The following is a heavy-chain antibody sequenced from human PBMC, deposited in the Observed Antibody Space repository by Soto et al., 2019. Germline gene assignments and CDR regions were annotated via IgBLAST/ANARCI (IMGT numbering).Heavy chain of an antibody. J-gene: IGHJ4*02. D-gene: IGHD2-2*03. CDR1: GFTFSDFA. Sequence: EVQVLESGGGLVQPGGSLRLSCAATGFTFSDFAMSWVRQAPGKGLEWVSRIYGGGNGPHYADSVKGRVTISRDNSKNTLYLQVTSLRAEDTAVYYCAKMEGMDPWAYSFDYWGQGTLVTVSS. V-gene: IGHV3-23*01. CDR2: IYGGGNGP. CDR3: AKMEGMDPWAYSFDY.